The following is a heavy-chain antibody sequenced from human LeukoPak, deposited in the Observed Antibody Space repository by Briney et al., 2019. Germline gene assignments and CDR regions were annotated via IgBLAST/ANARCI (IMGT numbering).Heavy chain of an antibody. Sequence: ASVKVSCTASGYTFTGYYMHWVRQAPGQGLEWMGIINPSGGSTSYAQKFQGRVTMTRDTSTSTVYMELSSLRSEDTAVYYCARDTYSYGIFDYWGQGTLVTVSS. D-gene: IGHD5-18*01. CDR3: ARDTYSYGIFDY. J-gene: IGHJ4*02. CDR1: GYTFTGYY. CDR2: INPSGGST. V-gene: IGHV1-46*01.